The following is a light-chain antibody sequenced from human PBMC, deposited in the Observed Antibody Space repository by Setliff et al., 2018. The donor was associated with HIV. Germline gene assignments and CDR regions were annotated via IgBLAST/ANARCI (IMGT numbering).Light chain of an antibody. CDR3: CSYTSSTTLV. Sequence: QSALTQPASVSGSPGQSITISCTGTSSDVGGYDYVSWYQQRPGKVPKLMLYEVGNRPSGVSNRFSGSKSGNTASLTISGLQAEDEADYYCCSYTSSTTLVFGTGTK. V-gene: IGLV2-14*01. CDR1: SSDVGGYDY. J-gene: IGLJ1*01. CDR2: EVG.